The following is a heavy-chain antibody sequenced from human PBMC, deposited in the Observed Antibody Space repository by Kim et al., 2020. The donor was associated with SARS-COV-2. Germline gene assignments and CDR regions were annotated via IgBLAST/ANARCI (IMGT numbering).Heavy chain of an antibody. CDR3: TPGSGYYEPFDY. V-gene: IGHV3-15*01. CDR1: GFTFSNAW. D-gene: IGHD1-26*01. Sequence: GGSPRLSCAASGFTFSNAWMSWVRQAPGKGLEWVGRIKSKTDGGTTDYAAPVKGRFTISRDDSKNTLYLQMNSLKTEDTAVYYCTPGSGYYEPFDYWGQGTLVTVSS. J-gene: IGHJ4*02. CDR2: IKSKTDGGTT.